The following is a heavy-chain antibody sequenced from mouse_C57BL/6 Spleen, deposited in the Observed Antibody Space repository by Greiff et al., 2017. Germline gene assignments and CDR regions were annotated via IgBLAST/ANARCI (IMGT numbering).Heavy chain of an antibody. J-gene: IGHJ4*01. CDR3: AIPIYDGDYGGFYSMDY. V-gene: IGHV1-74*01. D-gene: IGHD2-3*01. Sequence: QVQLQQPGAELVKPGASVKVSCKASGYTFPSSWMPWVKQRPGQGLEWIGRIHPSDSDTNYNQKFKGKATLTVDKSSSTAYMQLSSLTSEDSAVYYCAIPIYDGDYGGFYSMDYWGQGASVTVSS. CDR2: IHPSDSDT. CDR1: GYTFPSSW.